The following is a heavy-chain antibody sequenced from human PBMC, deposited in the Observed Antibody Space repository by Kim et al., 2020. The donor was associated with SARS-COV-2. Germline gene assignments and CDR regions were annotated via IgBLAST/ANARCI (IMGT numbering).Heavy chain of an antibody. V-gene: IGHV3-74*01. CDR3: ARDQLLWFGEDRVDYFDY. Sequence: GGSLRLSCAASGFTFSSYWMHWVRQAPGKGLVWVSRINSDGSSTSYADSVKGRFTISRDNAKNTLYLQMNSLRAEDTAVYYCARDQLLWFGEDRVDYFDYWGQGTLVTVSS. D-gene: IGHD3-10*01. CDR1: GFTFSSYW. J-gene: IGHJ4*02. CDR2: INSDGSST.